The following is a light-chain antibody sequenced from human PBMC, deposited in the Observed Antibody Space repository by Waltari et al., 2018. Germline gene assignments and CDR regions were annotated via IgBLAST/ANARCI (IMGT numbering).Light chain of an antibody. CDR1: QSVLYSSNNKNY. CDR3: QQYVSTPLT. J-gene: IGKJ2*01. CDR2: WAS. V-gene: IGKV4-1*01. Sequence: DIVMTQSPDSLAVSLGERATINCKSSQSVLYSSNNKNYLAWYQQEPGQPPKLLIYWASTREAGVPDRFSGRGSGAEFTLTISSLQAEDVAVYYCQQYVSTPLTFGQGTKLEIK.